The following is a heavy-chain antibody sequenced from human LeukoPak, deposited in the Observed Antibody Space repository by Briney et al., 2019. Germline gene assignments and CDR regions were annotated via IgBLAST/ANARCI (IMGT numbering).Heavy chain of an antibody. CDR1: GGSISSSIYY. D-gene: IGHD6-25*01. Sequence: SETLSLTCTVSGGSISSSIYYWAWIRQPPGKGLDWIGNIFYSGSTYYNPSLKSRVTISVDTSKNQFSLILTSVTAADTAVYYCARGPYSSDAGYWGQGTLVTVSS. CDR2: IFYSGST. V-gene: IGHV4-39*01. CDR3: ARGPYSSDAGY. J-gene: IGHJ4*02.